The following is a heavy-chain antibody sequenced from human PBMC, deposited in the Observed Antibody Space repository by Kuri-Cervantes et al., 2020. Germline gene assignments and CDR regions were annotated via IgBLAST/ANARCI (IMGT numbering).Heavy chain of an antibody. CDR3: ARNLRNGVVPAAIRGGYYYGMDV. CDR2: ISWNSGSI. V-gene: IGHV3-9*01. J-gene: IGHJ6*02. CDR1: GFTFDDYA. D-gene: IGHD2-2*02. Sequence: SCAASGFTFDDYAMHWVRQAPGKGLEWVSGISWNSGSIGYADSVKGRFTISRDNSKNTLYLQMNSLRAEDTAVYYCARNLRNGVVPAAIRGGYYYGMDVWGQGTTVTVSS.